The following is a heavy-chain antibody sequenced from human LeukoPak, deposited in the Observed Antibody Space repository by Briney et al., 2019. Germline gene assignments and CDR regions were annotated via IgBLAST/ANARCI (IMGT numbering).Heavy chain of an antibody. D-gene: IGHD1-26*01. Sequence: GGSLRLSCAASGFTFDDYAMHGVRQAPGKGLEWVSGISWNSGSIDYADSVKGRFTISRDNAKNSLYLQMNSLRDEDTAVYYCASSGSYRFDYWGQGTLVTVSS. CDR2: ISWNSGSI. CDR1: GFTFDDYA. J-gene: IGHJ4*02. CDR3: ASSGSYRFDY. V-gene: IGHV3-9*01.